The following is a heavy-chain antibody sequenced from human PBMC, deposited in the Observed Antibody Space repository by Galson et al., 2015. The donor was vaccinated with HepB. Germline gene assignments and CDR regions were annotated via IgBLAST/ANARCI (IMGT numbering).Heavy chain of an antibody. J-gene: IGHJ4*02. CDR1: GFTFSSYG. CDR2: IWYDGSNK. CDR3: ARDFSSGEGVDY. V-gene: IGHV3-33*01. Sequence: SLRLSCAASGFTFSSYGMHWVRHAPGKGLEWVAVIWYDGSNKCYADSVKGRFTISRDNSKNTLYLQMNSLRAEDTAVYYCARDFSSGEGVDYWGQGTLVTVSS. D-gene: IGHD3-16*01.